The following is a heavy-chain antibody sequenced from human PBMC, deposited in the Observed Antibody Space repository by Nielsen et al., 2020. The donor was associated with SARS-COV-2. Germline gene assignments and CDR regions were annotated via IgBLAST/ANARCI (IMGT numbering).Heavy chain of an antibody. CDR3: ARGDYGDYVGAFDI. D-gene: IGHD4-17*01. Sequence: GSLRLSCAVSGASISSVNWWTWVRQPPGMALEWIGEISYSGYTKYKSSLESRVTISLDKSKNQFTLNLNSVTAADTAVYYCARGDYGDYVGAFDIWGQGTMVTVSS. CDR1: GASISSVNW. V-gene: IGHV4-4*02. CDR2: ISYSGYT. J-gene: IGHJ3*02.